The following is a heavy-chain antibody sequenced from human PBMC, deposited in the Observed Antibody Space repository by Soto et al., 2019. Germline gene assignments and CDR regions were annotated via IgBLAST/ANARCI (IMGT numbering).Heavy chain of an antibody. Sequence: QLQESGPGLVMPSQTLSLTCTVSGASINNHDYYWSWIRQTPGKGLEWIGYVYYSGSTDYIPSLKSRLSMSIDKSQNQFTLKLNSVTAADTATYYCARMSYFYDKWYFDLWGRGTLVTVSS. V-gene: IGHV4-30-4*01. CDR3: ARMSYFYDKWYFDL. D-gene: IGHD3-22*01. CDR1: GASINNHDYY. CDR2: VYYSGST. J-gene: IGHJ2*01.